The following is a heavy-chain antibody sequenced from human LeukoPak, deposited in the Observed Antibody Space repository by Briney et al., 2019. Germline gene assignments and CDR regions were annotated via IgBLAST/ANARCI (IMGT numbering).Heavy chain of an antibody. CDR1: GFTFSDYY. CDR2: ISSSGITI. Sequence: NPGGSLRLSCAASGFTFSDYYMSWIRQAPGKGLEWVSYISSSGITIYYAASVKGRFTISRDNAKNSLYLQMNSLRAEDTAVYYCARYPLYGSGSYYTDYWGQGTLVTVSS. J-gene: IGHJ4*02. CDR3: ARYPLYGSGSYYTDY. D-gene: IGHD3-10*01. V-gene: IGHV3-11*01.